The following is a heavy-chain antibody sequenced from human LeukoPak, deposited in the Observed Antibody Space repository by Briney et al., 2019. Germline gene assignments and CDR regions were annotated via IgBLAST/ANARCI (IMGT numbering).Heavy chain of an antibody. CDR3: ARVGSSGWDFDY. CDR2: IYSGGST. CDR1: GFTVSSNY. J-gene: IGHJ4*02. D-gene: IGHD6-19*01. Sequence: GGSLRLSCAASGFTVSSNYMSWVRQAPGKGPEWVSVIYSGGSTYYADSVKGRFTISRDNSKNTLYLQMNSLRAEDTAVYYCARVGSSGWDFDYWGQGTLVTVSS. V-gene: IGHV3-53*01.